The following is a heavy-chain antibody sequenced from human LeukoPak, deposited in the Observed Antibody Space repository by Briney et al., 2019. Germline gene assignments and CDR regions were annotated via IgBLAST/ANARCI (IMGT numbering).Heavy chain of an antibody. CDR3: ARAGDGTADY. D-gene: IGHD1-14*01. Sequence: GGSLRLSCAASGFTFSSYSMNWVRQAPGKGLEWVSSISSSRSYIYYADSVKGRFTISRDNAKNSVSLQMNSLRAEDTAVYYWARAGDGTADYWGQGTLVTVSS. CDR1: GFTFSSYS. CDR2: ISSSRSYI. J-gene: IGHJ4*02. V-gene: IGHV3-21*01.